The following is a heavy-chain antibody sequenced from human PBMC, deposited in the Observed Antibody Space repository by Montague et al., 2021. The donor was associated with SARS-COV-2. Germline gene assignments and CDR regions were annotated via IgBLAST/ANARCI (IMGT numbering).Heavy chain of an antibody. Sequence: SETLSLTCALYGGSFSGFQWSWIRQSPGKGLEWIGEINQSGSTNYNVPLKSRLTMSLDTSKNQVSLKLSSVTAADTAVYYCATSSSRSYYVGLDYWGQGTLVTVTS. CDR2: INQSGST. J-gene: IGHJ4*02. V-gene: IGHV4-34*01. CDR1: GGSFSGFQ. D-gene: IGHD3-10*01. CDR3: ATSSSRSYYVGLDY.